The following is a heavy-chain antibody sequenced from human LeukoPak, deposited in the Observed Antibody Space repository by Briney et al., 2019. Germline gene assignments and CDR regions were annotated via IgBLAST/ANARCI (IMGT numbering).Heavy chain of an antibody. V-gene: IGHV4-59*01. CDR1: GDSISGYF. CDR2: IYYSGST. D-gene: IGHD3-22*01. CDR3: ARWGSSGFDY. J-gene: IGHJ4*02. Sequence: SETLSLTCTVSGDSISGYFWSWIRQPPGKGLQWIGYIYYSGSTNYNPSPKSRVTISVDTSNNQFSLKLSSVTAADTAVYYCARWGSSGFDYWGQGTLVTVSS.